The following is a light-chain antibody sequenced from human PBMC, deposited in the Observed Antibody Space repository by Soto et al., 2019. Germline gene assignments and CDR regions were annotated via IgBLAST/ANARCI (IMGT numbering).Light chain of an antibody. V-gene: IGLV2-14*01. CDR1: SSDVGGYNY. CDR3: SSYTSISTYV. Sequence: QSPLTQPASVSGSPGQSITISCTGTSSDVGGYNYVSWYQHHPGKAPRLMIYEVSNRPSGVSDRFSGSKSGNTASLTISGLLAEDEADYYCSSYTSISTYVFGTGTKVTVL. CDR2: EVS. J-gene: IGLJ1*01.